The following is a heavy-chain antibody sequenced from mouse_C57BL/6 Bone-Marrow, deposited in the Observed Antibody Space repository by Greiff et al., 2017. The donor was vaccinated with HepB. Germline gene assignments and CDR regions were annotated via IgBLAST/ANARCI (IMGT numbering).Heavy chain of an antibody. CDR1: GFNIKDDY. J-gene: IGHJ3*01. Sequence: VQLKESGAELVRPGASVKLSCTASGFNIKDDYMHSVKQRPEQGLEWIGWIDPENGDTEYASKFQGKATITADTSSNTAYLQLSSLTSEDTAVYYCTTGWAWFAYWGQGTLVTVSA. D-gene: IGHD3-3*01. CDR3: TTGWAWFAY. CDR2: IDPENGDT. V-gene: IGHV14-4*01.